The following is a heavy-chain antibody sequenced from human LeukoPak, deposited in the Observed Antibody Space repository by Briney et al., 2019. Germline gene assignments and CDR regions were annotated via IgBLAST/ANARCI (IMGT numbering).Heavy chain of an antibody. CDR2: ITGDGTRI. Sequence: TGGSLRLSCAASGFTFSSCAMTWVRQAPGKGLEWVASITGDGTRIYYTDSVKGRFTISRDNSKNTLYLQMNSLRADETAIYYCASRPRADMGPLDYWGQGTLVTVST. CDR1: GFTFSSCA. D-gene: IGHD1-14*01. CDR3: ASRPRADMGPLDY. J-gene: IGHJ4*02. V-gene: IGHV3-23*01.